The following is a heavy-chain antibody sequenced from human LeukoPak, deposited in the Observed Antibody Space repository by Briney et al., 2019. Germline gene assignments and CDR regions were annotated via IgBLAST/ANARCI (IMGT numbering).Heavy chain of an antibody. V-gene: IGHV4-39*01. D-gene: IGHD1-26*01. Sequence: KPSETLSLTCTVSGGSIRSSYYYWGWIRQPPGKGLEWIGSIYDSGSTYYNPSLKSRVTISVDTSKNQFSLKLTSVTAADTAVYHCARHRGRSGSHTWFDPWGQGTLVIVSS. CDR3: ARHRGRSGSHTWFDP. J-gene: IGHJ5*02. CDR1: GGSIRSSYYY. CDR2: IYDSGST.